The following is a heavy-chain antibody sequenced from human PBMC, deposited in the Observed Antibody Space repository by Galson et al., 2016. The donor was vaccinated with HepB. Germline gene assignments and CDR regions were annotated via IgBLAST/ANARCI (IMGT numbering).Heavy chain of an antibody. CDR2: ITPIVDVA. D-gene: IGHD3-22*01. CDR3: SRHRYDISGDYS. J-gene: IGHJ4*02. CDR1: GGDFTRHA. Sequence: SVKVSCKASGGDFTRHAFTWVRQAPGQGLEWMGRITPIVDVANYAQKFEGRLLVTVDKSTTTTYLELSSLTSEDTAVYFCSRHRYDISGDYSRGQGTLVTVSS. V-gene: IGHV1-69*04.